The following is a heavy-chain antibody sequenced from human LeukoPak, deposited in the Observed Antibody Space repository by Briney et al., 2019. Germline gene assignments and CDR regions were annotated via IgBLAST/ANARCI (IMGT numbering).Heavy chain of an antibody. J-gene: IGHJ4*02. CDR1: GFTLSDHW. CDR3: ARGGWSLDY. V-gene: IGHV3-7*04. D-gene: IGHD6-19*01. CDR2: IKQDGSAK. Sequence: GGSLRLSCEASGFTLSDHWMTWVRQAQEKGLEWVAYIKQDGSAKYYVDSVKGRFTISRDNSKNSLYLQMNSLRAEDTAVYYCARGGWSLDYWGQGTLVTVSS.